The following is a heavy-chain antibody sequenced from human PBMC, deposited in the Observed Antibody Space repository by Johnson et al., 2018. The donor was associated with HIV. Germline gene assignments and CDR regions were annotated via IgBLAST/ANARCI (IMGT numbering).Heavy chain of an antibody. J-gene: IGHJ3*02. V-gene: IGHV3-33*06. D-gene: IGHD3-3*01. Sequence: VESGGGVVQPGRSLRLSCAASGFTYSTYGMYWVRQAPGKGLEWVALIRYDGYYTKYADSVKGRFTISRDNSKNMLFLQMSSLRAEDTAVYYCAKDLEGHDVFDIWGQGTAVTVSS. CDR1: GFTYSTYG. CDR3: AKDLEGHDVFDI. CDR2: IRYDGYYT.